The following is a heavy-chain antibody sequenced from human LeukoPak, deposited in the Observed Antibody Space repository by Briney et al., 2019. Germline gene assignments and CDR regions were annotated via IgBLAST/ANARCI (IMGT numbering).Heavy chain of an antibody. CDR1: GFTFSNYA. Sequence: GGSLRLSCEASGFTFSNYAMSWVRQAPGKGLEWVSTVTASARRTYFADSVQGRFTISRDNSNNTLFLQVNSLRADDTAVYHCAKWGFSDRSGANFHSWGQGTLVTVSS. V-gene: IGHV3-23*01. CDR3: AKWGFSDRSGANFHS. CDR2: VTASARRT. J-gene: IGHJ4*02. D-gene: IGHD3-22*01.